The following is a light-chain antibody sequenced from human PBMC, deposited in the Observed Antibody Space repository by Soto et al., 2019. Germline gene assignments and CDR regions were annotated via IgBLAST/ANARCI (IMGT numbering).Light chain of an antibody. CDR1: SSNIGSNY. CDR2: RNN. J-gene: IGLJ3*02. Sequence: QSVLTQPTSASGSPGQRFTISCSGSSSNIGSNYVYWYQQLPGTAPKLLIYRNNQRPTGVPDRFSGSKSGTSASLAISGLRSEDEANYYCAAWDDSLSGEVFGRGTKVTVL. CDR3: AAWDDSLSGEV. V-gene: IGLV1-47*01.